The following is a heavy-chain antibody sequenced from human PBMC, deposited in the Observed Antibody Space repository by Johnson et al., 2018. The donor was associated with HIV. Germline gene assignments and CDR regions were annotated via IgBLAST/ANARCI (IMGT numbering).Heavy chain of an antibody. Sequence: EVQLVESGGGLVQPGGSLRLSCAASGFTFSGYWMSWVRQAPGKGLEWVSGINWNGDNTGYADSVKGRLTISRDNARNSMYLQMNSLRVEDTALYYCARVRTGDSSGYHDAFDIWGQGTMVIVSS. J-gene: IGHJ3*02. CDR1: GFTFSGYW. D-gene: IGHD3-22*01. CDR3: ARVRTGDSSGYHDAFDI. CDR2: INWNGDNT. V-gene: IGHV3-20*04.